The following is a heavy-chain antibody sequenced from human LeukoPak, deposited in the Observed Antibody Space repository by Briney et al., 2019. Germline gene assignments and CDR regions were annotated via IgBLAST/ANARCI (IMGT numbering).Heavy chain of an antibody. V-gene: IGHV3-11*04. CDR2: ISSSGSTI. CDR3: ARGGGPRSYYDFWSGYNDAFDI. J-gene: IGHJ3*02. Sequence: GGSLRLSCAASGFTFSDYHMSWIRQAPGKGLEWVSYISSSGSTIYYADSVKGRFTISRDNAKKSLYLQMDSLRAEDTAVYYCARGGGPRSYYDFWSGYNDAFDIWGQGTMVTVSS. CDR1: GFTFSDYH. D-gene: IGHD3-3*01.